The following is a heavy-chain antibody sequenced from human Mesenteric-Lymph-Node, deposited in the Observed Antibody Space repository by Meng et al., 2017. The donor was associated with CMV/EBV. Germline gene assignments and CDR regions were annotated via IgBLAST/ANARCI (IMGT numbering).Heavy chain of an antibody. CDR2: IWYGGSNK. Sequence: GGSLRLSCAASGFTFSSYGMYWVRQAPGKGLEWVAVIWYGGSNKYYANSVKGRFTISRDNSKNTLYLQMNSLRAEDTAVYYCAKDWEGVLSYWGQGTLVTISS. CDR3: AKDWEGVLSY. V-gene: IGHV3-33*06. CDR1: GFTFSSYG. J-gene: IGHJ4*02. D-gene: IGHD1-26*01.